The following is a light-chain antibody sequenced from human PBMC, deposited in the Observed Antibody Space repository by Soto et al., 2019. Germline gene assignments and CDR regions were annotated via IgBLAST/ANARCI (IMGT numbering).Light chain of an antibody. CDR1: QSVTSSY. J-gene: IGKJ3*01. CDR3: RQYGGAQIT. Sequence: EIVLTQSPGTLSLSPGERATLSCRASQSVTSSYLAWSQQKPGQAPRVLFFGASSRAAGVPDRFSGSGSGTDITPPISRLEPEHFACYYCRQYGGAQITFGPRTTVDIK. V-gene: IGKV3-20*01. CDR2: GAS.